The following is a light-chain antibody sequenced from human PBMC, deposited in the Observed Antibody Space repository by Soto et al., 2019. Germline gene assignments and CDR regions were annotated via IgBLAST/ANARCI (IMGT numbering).Light chain of an antibody. V-gene: IGLV1-47*01. Sequence: QSVLTKPPSASGTPGQRVTISCSGSSSNIGSNYVYWYQQLPGTAPKLLIYRNNQRPSGVPDRFSGSKSGTSASLAISGLRSEDEADYYCAAWDDSLKVVFGGGTQLTVL. CDR3: AAWDDSLKVV. CDR2: RNN. CDR1: SSNIGSNY. J-gene: IGLJ2*01.